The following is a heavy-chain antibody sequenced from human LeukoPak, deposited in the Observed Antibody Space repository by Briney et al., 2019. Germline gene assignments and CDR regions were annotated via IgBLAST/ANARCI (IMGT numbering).Heavy chain of an antibody. J-gene: IGHJ4*02. V-gene: IGHV4-59*01. CDR2: IYYTGST. Sequence: SETLSLTCSVSGGSISTYYWSWIRQPPGKGLEWIGYIYYTGSTNYNPSLKSRVTISLDTSKNQFSLKLSSVTAADTAVYYCARDITGDGDYWGQGTLVTVSS. CDR1: GGSISTYY. D-gene: IGHD1-20*01. CDR3: ARDITGDGDY.